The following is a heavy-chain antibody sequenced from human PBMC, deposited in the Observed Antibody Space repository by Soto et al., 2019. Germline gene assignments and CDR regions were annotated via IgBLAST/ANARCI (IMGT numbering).Heavy chain of an antibody. Sequence: SETLCLACTFSGPSTTCSSDLIWVWPQAGKGLEWIGRFSLSGTTNYNPSLRSRVTMSADVSKNQFSLRLTSVTAADTALYYCARGMTPTRAPAWYYFDSRGQGPRVTVS. J-gene: IGHJ4*02. V-gene: IGHV4-4*07. CDR1: GPSTTCSSD. CDR3: ARGMTPTRAPAWYYFDS. CDR2: FSLSGTT. D-gene: IGHD1-1*01.